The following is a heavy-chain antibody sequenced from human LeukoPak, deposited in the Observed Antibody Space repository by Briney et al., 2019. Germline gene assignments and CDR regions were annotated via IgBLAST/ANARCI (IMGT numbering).Heavy chain of an antibody. CDR2: ISSSGSTI. Sequence: GGSLRLSCAASGFTFSSYSMNWVRQAPGKGLEWVSYISSSGSTIYYADSVKGRFTISTDNAKNSLYLQMNSLRAEDTAVYYCAREESVGAYFDYWGQGTLVTVSS. CDR1: GFTFSSYS. CDR3: AREESVGAYFDY. D-gene: IGHD1-26*01. V-gene: IGHV3-48*04. J-gene: IGHJ4*02.